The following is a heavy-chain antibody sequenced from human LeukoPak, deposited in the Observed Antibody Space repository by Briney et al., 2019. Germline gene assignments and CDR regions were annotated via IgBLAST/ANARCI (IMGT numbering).Heavy chain of an antibody. CDR3: ARDGNAL. CDR1: GGSLSDYY. V-gene: IGHV4-59*12. D-gene: IGHD1-1*01. J-gene: IGHJ4*02. Sequence: SETLSLTCAVYGGSLSDYYWSWIRQPPGKGLEWIGSIYYSGGTYYNPSLKSRVTISIDTSKNQFSLKLRSVTAADTAVYYCARDGNALWGQGTLVTVSS. CDR2: IYYSGGT.